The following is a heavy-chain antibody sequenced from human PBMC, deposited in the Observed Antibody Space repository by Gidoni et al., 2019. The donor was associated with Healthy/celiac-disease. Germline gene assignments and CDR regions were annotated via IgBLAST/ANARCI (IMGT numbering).Heavy chain of an antibody. J-gene: IGHJ6*02. CDR3: ARRGGDYYGDDYYYYYGMDV. V-gene: IGHV5-51*01. CDR2: IYPGDSDT. Sequence: EVQLVQSGPEVKKPGESLKISCKGSGYSFTIYWIGWVRQMPGKGLEWMGIIYPGDSDTRYSPSFQGQVTISADKSISTAYLQWSSLKASDTAMYYCARRGGDYYGDDYYYYYGMDVWGQGTTVTVSS. CDR1: GYSFTIYW. D-gene: IGHD4-17*01.